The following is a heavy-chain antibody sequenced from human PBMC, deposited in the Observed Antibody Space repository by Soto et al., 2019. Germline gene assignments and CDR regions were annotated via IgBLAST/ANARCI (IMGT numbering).Heavy chain of an antibody. Sequence: SETLSLTCTVSGGSISSYYWSWIRQPPGKGLEWIGYIYYSGSTNYNPSLKSRVTISVDTSKNQFSLKLSSVTAADTAVYYCARVGSGVYSGYERKIYYYYYMDVWGKGTTVTVSS. CDR2: IYYSGST. CDR1: GGSISSYY. CDR3: ARVGSGVYSGYERKIYYYYYMDV. D-gene: IGHD5-12*01. V-gene: IGHV4-59*01. J-gene: IGHJ6*03.